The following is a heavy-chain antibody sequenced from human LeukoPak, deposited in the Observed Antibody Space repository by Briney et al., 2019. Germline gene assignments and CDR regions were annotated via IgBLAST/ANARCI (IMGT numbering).Heavy chain of an antibody. V-gene: IGHV4-31*03. J-gene: IGHJ4*02. CDR3: ARMEVYDSSGYPFAY. D-gene: IGHD3-22*01. CDR1: GGSISSGGYY. Sequence: SQTLSLTCTVSGGSISSGGYYWSWIRQHPGKGLEWIGYIYYSGSTYYNPSLKSRVTISVDTSKNQFSLKLSSVTAADTAVYYCARMEVYDSSGYPFAYWGQGTLVTVSS. CDR2: IYYSGST.